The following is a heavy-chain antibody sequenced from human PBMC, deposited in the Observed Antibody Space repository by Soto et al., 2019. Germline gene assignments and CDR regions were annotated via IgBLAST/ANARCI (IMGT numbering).Heavy chain of an antibody. V-gene: IGHV4-30-2*01. CDR3: ARGTVGGYYGSGTYYYFDY. CDR2: IYHSGNT. Sequence: QLQLQESGSGLVKPSQTLSLTCAVSGGSISSGAYSWSWIRQPPGKGLEWIGYIYHSGNTYYNPPLQGRVTISVDRSKNQFCLKLSSVTAADTAVYYCARGTVGGYYGSGTYYYFDYWGQGTLVTVSS. J-gene: IGHJ4*02. CDR1: GGSISSGAYS. D-gene: IGHD3-10*01.